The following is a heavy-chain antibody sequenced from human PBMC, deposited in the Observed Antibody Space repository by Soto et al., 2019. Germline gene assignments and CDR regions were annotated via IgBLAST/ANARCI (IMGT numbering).Heavy chain of an antibody. J-gene: IGHJ4*02. Sequence: SETLSLTCAVSGYSVSDGYYLGWIRQPPGKGLEWIGSINRSEKTYYNPSLKSRLTISVDTSKNQISLTLSSVTAADTAIYYCARSGDDYGSYVDYWGQGTLVTVSS. CDR1: GYSVSDGYY. CDR3: ARSGDDYGSYVDY. V-gene: IGHV4-38-2*01. CDR2: INRSEKT. D-gene: IGHD4-17*01.